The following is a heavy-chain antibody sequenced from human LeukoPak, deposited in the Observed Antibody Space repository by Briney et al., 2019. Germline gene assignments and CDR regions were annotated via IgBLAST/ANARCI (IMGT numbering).Heavy chain of an antibody. Sequence: GGSLRLSCAASGFTFRNHGMHWVRQAPGKGLEWVSYISSSSSTIYYADSVKGRFTISRDNAKNSLYLQMNSLRDEDTAVYYCARDLAPGGGDYSLFDPWGQGTLVTVSS. CDR3: ARDLAPGGGDYSLFDP. CDR2: ISSSSSTI. CDR1: GFTFRNHG. J-gene: IGHJ5*02. V-gene: IGHV3-48*02. D-gene: IGHD4-17*01.